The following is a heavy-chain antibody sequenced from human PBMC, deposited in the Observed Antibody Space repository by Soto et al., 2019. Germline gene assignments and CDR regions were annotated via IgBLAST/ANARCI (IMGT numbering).Heavy chain of an antibody. V-gene: IGHV4-31*02. J-gene: IGHJ5*02. D-gene: IGHD4-17*01. CDR2: IYYSGST. CDR3: ARGTRDYGDFNWFDP. CDR1: GGSISSGGYY. Sequence: SETLSLTCTVSGGSISSGGYYWSWILQHPGKGLEWIGYIYYSGSTYYNPSLKSRVTISVDTSKNQFSLKLSSVTAADTAVYYCARGTRDYGDFNWFDPWGQGTLVTVSS.